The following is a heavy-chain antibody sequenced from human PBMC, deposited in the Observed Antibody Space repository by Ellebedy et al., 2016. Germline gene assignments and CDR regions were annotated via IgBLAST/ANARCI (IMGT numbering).Heavy chain of an antibody. Sequence: GSLRPSCAAPGGAFSSSNWWSWVRQPPGKGLEWIGEIYHSGSTNYNPSLKSRVTISVDKSKNQFSLKLSSVTAADPAGYYCAAHWDYWGQGTLVTVSS. J-gene: IGHJ4*02. CDR2: IYHSGST. CDR1: GGAFSSSNW. V-gene: IGHV4-4*02. CDR3: AAHWDY.